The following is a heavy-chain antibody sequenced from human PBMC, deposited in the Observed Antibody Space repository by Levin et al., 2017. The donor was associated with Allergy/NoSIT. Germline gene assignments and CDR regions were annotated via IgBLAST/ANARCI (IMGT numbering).Heavy chain of an antibody. CDR2: ISRGNSYT. CDR3: ARGRVPNDY. V-gene: IGHV3-11*05. D-gene: IGHD3-10*01. J-gene: IGHJ4*02. CDR1: GFIVSDSY. Sequence: GGSLRLSCAASGFIVSDSYMSWIRQAPGKGLEWVSYISRGNSYTNYLDSVKGRFTISRDNAKNSLYLQMNSMRAEDTAIYYCARGRVPNDYWGQGTLVTVSS.